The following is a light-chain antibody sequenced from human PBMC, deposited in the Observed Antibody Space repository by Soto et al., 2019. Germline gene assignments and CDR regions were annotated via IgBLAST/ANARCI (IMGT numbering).Light chain of an antibody. Sequence: QSVLTQPPSASGTPGQRVTNSCSGRSSNIGSNYGYWYQQLPGTAPKLLIYMNNQRPSGVPDRFSGSKSGTPASLAISVLRSEDEAEYYCAAWDDSLSVLVVFGGGTKLTVL. CDR1: SSNIGSNY. J-gene: IGLJ2*01. CDR3: AAWDDSLSVLVV. V-gene: IGLV1-47*01. CDR2: MNN.